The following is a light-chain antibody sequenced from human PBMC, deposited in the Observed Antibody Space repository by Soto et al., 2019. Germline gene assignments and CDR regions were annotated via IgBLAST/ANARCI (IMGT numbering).Light chain of an antibody. CDR3: QQYGSSPQT. Sequence: ENVLTQSPGTPSLSPGEKDTLSCRASQSVSSSYLAWYQQKPGQAPRLLIYGASSRATGIPDRFSGSGSGTDFTLTISRLEPEDFAVYYCQQYGSSPQTFGQGTKV. CDR1: QSVSSSY. J-gene: IGKJ1*01. CDR2: GAS. V-gene: IGKV3-20*01.